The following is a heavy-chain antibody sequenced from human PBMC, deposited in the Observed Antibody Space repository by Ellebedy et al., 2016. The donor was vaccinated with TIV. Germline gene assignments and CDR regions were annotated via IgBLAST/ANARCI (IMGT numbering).Heavy chain of an antibody. D-gene: IGHD3-10*01. CDR1: GVAFSDYY. Sequence: GESLKISCAASGVAFSDYYMSWIRQAPGKGLERVSDISSSSSYTKYADSVKGRFTISRDNAKNSLYLQMNSLRAEDTAVYYCARDFQYFYGSGSYSHDAFDIWGQGTMVTVSS. V-gene: IGHV3-11*06. CDR2: ISSSSSYT. J-gene: IGHJ3*02. CDR3: ARDFQYFYGSGSYSHDAFDI.